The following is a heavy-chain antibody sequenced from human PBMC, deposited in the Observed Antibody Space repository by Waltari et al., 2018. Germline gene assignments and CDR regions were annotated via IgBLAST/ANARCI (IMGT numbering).Heavy chain of an antibody. Sequence: EVQLLESGGGLVQPGGSLRLSCAASGFTFSSYAMSWVRQAPGKGLEWVSVIYSGGSTYYADSVKGRFTISRDNSKNTLYLQMNSLRAEDTAVYYCAKDQDYDSSGYYRDYWGQGTLVTVSS. D-gene: IGHD3-22*01. CDR2: IYSGGST. CDR1: GFTFSSYA. V-gene: IGHV3-23*03. CDR3: AKDQDYDSSGYYRDY. J-gene: IGHJ4*02.